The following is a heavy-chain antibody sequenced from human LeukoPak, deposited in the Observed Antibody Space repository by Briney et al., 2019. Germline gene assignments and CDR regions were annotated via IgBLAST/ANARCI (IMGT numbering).Heavy chain of an antibody. Sequence: SETLSLTCTVSGDSINSLDLWSWVRQPPGEGLEWIGEVYLSGTTHSNPSVKSRVTISIDKSKNQFFLNLSSVTAADTAVYYCAGLVGRYSSGLYYYYFDYWGQGTLVTVSS. V-gene: IGHV4-4*02. D-gene: IGHD3-22*01. CDR3: AGLVGRYSSGLYYYYFDY. J-gene: IGHJ4*02. CDR2: VYLSGTT. CDR1: GDSINSLDL.